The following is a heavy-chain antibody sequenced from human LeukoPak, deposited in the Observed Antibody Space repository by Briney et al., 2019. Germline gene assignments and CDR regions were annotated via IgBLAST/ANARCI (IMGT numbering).Heavy chain of an antibody. J-gene: IGHJ4*02. CDR1: GGSISTYY. CDR2: IYTSGST. Sequence: SETLSLTCTVSGGSISTYYWSWIPQPAGKGLEWIGRIYTSGSTNYNPSLKSRVTISVDKSKNQFSLKLSSVTAADMAVYYCASSGLMRESFDYWGQGTLVTVSS. CDR3: ASSGLMRESFDY. V-gene: IGHV4-4*07. D-gene: IGHD3-10*01.